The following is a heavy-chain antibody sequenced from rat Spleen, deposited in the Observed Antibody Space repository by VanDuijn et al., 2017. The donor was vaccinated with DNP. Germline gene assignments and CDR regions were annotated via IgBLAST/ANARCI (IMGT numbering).Heavy chain of an antibody. J-gene: IGHJ4*01. CDR1: GFSLTSYT. D-gene: IGHD3-3*01. CDR2: ISNGGNP. CDR3: ARSPQWPWDYAMGA. V-gene: IGHV2-6*01. Sequence: QVQLKESGPGLMQPSQTLSLTCTVSGFSLTSYTVNWVRQPPGRGLEWIAAISNGGNPYYNSALKSRLSISRDTSKSQVLLKMNSLQTEDTATYFCARSPQWPWDYAMGAWGQGTSVTVSS.